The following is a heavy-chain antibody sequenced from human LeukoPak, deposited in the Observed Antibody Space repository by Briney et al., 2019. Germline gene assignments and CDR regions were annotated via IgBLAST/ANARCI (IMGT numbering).Heavy chain of an antibody. Sequence: SETLSLTCAVYGGSFSGYYWSWIRQPPGKGLEWIGEINHSGSTNYNPSLKSRVTISVDTSKNQFSLKLNSVTAADTAVYYCARGPPGTTIFGVATGGQGTLVTVSS. CDR1: GGSFSGYY. CDR3: ARGPPGTTIFGVAT. J-gene: IGHJ4*02. D-gene: IGHD3-3*01. V-gene: IGHV4-34*01. CDR2: INHSGST.